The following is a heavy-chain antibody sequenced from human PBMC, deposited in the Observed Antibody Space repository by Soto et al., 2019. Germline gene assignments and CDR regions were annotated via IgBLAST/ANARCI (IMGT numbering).Heavy chain of an antibody. CDR2: TCYRSKWYY. V-gene: IGHV6-1*01. J-gene: IGHJ4*01. CDR1: GDSVSSNSAG. CDR3: ARGEQYSGRIFDY. D-gene: IGHD1-26*01. Sequence: SQTLSLTCAINGDSVSSNSAGWSWVRQSPSRGLEWLGRTCYRSKWYYEYAVSVRGRITINPDTSKNQYSLQLNSVTPEDTAVYFCARGEQYSGRIFDYWGQGTLVTVSS.